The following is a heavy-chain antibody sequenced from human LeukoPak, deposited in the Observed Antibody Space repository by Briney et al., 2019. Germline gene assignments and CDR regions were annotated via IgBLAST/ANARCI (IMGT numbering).Heavy chain of an antibody. J-gene: IGHJ4*02. V-gene: IGHV1-18*01. CDR1: GYTFTSCG. Sequence: GASVKVSCKASGYTFTSCGISWVRQAPGQGLEWMGWISAYNGNTNYAQKLQGRVTMTTDTSTSTAYMELRSLRSDDTAVYYCAKPMIVVVPPDYWGQGTLVTVSS. CDR2: ISAYNGNT. CDR3: AKPMIVVVPPDY. D-gene: IGHD3-22*01.